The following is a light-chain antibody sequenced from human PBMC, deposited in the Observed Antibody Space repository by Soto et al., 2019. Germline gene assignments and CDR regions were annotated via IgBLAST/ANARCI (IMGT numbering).Light chain of an antibody. CDR1: SSDIGASNF. Sequence: QSALTQPPSAPGSPGQSVTISCTGTSSDIGASNFVSWYQQHPGKAPKLVIYEVTKRPSGVPDRFSGSKFGNTASLTVSGLQTEDEADYYCSAYTARSTLVFGGGTKLTVL. CDR3: SAYTARSTLV. J-gene: IGLJ3*02. CDR2: EVT. V-gene: IGLV2-8*01.